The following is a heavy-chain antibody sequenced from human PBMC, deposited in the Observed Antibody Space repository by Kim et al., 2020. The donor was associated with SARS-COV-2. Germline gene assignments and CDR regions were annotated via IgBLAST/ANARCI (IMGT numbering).Heavy chain of an antibody. D-gene: IGHD2-2*03. V-gene: IGHV3-49*04. CDR2: IRSKAHGGTT. CDR3: TLSGYCSSTSCPKGSSLDY. J-gene: IGHJ4*02. Sequence: GGSLRLSCTASGFTFGDYAMSWVRQAPGKGLEWVGLIRSKAHGGTTEYAESVKGRFTISRDDSKSIAYLQMNSLKTEDTAVYYCTLSGYCSSTSCPKGSSLDYWGQGTLVTVSS. CDR1: GFTFGDYA.